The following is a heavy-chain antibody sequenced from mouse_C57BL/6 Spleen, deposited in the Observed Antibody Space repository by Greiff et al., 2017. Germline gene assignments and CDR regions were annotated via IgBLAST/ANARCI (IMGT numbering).Heavy chain of an antibody. Sequence: VQLQQPGTELVKPGASVKLSCKASGYTFTSYWMHWVKQRPGQGLEWIGNINPSNGGTNYNEKFKSKATLTVDKSSSTAYMQLSSLTSEDSAVYYGARGGDYDGGWFAYWGQGTLVTVSA. CDR3: ARGGDYDGGWFAY. V-gene: IGHV1-53*01. CDR2: INPSNGGT. CDR1: GYTFTSYW. D-gene: IGHD2-4*01. J-gene: IGHJ3*01.